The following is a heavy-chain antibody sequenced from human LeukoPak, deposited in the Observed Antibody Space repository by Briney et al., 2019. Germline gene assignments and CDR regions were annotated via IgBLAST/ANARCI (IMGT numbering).Heavy chain of an antibody. Sequence: GGSLRLSCAATGFTFSSYATSWVRQAPGKGLEWVSATSGSGGSTYYADSVKGRFTISRDNSKNTLYLQMNSLRAEDTAVYYCAKDTRYYYDSSGYYYPYYWGQGTLVTVSS. CDR1: GFTFSSYA. V-gene: IGHV3-23*01. CDR3: AKDTRYYYDSSGYYYPYY. J-gene: IGHJ4*02. CDR2: TSGSGGST. D-gene: IGHD3-22*01.